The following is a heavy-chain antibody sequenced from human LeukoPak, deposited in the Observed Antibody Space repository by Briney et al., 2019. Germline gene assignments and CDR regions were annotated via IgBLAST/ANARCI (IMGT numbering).Heavy chain of an antibody. J-gene: IGHJ5*02. V-gene: IGHV4-59*01. D-gene: IGHD2-15*01. CDR3: ATGRDWFDP. CDR1: GASSRSYY. Sequence: SETLSLTCTVSGASSRSYYWTWIRLPPGKGLEWIGYIYYSGSTNYNPSLKSRVSISVDTSKNQLSLKLTSVPAADTAVYYCATGRDWFDPWGQGTLVTVSS. CDR2: IYYSGST.